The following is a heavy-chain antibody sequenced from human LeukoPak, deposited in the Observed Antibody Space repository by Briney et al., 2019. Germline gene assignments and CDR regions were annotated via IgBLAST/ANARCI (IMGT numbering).Heavy chain of an antibody. Sequence: GGSLRLSCTGSGFAFSSYWMNWVRQPPGKGLEWVANIKQDGSERYYVDSVKGRFTISRDNAKNSLYLQMNSLRAEDTAVYYCARDYFDSGDYYDAFDIWGQGTMVTVSS. V-gene: IGHV3-7*04. J-gene: IGHJ3*02. CDR3: ARDYFDSGDYYDAFDI. CDR2: IKQDGSER. CDR1: GFAFSSYW. D-gene: IGHD3-22*01.